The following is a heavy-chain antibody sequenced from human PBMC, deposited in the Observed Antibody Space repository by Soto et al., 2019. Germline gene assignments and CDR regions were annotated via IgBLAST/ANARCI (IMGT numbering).Heavy chain of an antibody. J-gene: IGHJ6*03. D-gene: IGHD6-13*01. Sequence: EVQLLESGGGLVQPGGSLRLSCAASGFTFSSYAMSWVRQAPGQGLEWVSAISGSGGSTYYADAVKGRFPISRDNSKHTLYLQMNSLRGEDTAVYYCAKDLRSMGIAHYYMDVWGKGTTVTVSS. CDR2: ISGSGGST. CDR1: GFTFSSYA. CDR3: AKDLRSMGIAHYYMDV. V-gene: IGHV3-23*01.